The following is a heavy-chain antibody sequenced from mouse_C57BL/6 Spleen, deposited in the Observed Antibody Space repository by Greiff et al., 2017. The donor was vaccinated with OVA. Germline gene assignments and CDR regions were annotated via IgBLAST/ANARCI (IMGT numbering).Heavy chain of an antibody. Sequence: VQLQQPGAELVRPGSSVKLSCKASGYTFTSYWMDWVKQRPGQGLEWIGNIYPSDSETHYNQKFKDKATLTVDKSSSTAYMQLSSLTSEDSAVYYCASYRSGAMDYWGQGTSVTVSS. J-gene: IGHJ4*01. CDR3: ASYRSGAMDY. CDR1: GYTFTSYW. D-gene: IGHD1-3*01. CDR2: IYPSDSET. V-gene: IGHV1-61*01.